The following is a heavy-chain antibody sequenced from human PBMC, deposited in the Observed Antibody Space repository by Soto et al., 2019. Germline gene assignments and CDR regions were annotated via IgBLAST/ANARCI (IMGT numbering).Heavy chain of an antibody. V-gene: IGHV3-74*01. CDR1: GFTFSSYW. J-gene: IGHJ4*02. Sequence: GSLRLSCAASGFTFSSYWMHWVRQAPGKGLVSVSRINSDGSSTSYADSVKGRFTISRDNAKNTLYLQMNSLRAEDTAVYYCARQWDFDYWGQGTLVTVSS. CDR2: INSDGSST. D-gene: IGHD2-8*01. CDR3: ARQWDFDY.